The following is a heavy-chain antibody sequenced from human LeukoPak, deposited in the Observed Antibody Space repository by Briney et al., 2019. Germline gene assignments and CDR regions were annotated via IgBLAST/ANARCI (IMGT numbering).Heavy chain of an antibody. Sequence: SETLSLTCTVSGGSISSYYWSWIRQPPGKGLEWIGYIYHIGSTKYNPSLKSRVTISVDTSKNQFSLKLSSVTAADTAGYYCARGSGGLFDNWGQGTLVTVSS. D-gene: IGHD3-10*01. J-gene: IGHJ4*02. V-gene: IGHV4-59*08. CDR1: GGSISSYY. CDR3: ARGSGGLFDN. CDR2: IYHIGST.